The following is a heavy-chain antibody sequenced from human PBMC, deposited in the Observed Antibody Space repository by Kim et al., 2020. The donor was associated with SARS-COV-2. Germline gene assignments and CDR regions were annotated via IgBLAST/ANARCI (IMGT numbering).Heavy chain of an antibody. CDR3: ARGGYSYGRYYYGMDV. J-gene: IGHJ6*02. CDR1: GGSISSYY. Sequence: SETLSLTCTVSGGSISSYYWSWIRQPPGKGLEWSGYIYYSGSTNYNPSLKSRVTISVDTSKNQFSLKLSSVTAADTAVYYCARGGYSYGRYYYGMDVWGQGTTVTVSS. D-gene: IGHD5-18*01. V-gene: IGHV4-59*01. CDR2: IYYSGST.